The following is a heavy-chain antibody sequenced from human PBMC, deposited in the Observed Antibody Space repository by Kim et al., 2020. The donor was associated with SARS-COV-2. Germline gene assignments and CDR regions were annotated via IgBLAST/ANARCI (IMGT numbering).Heavy chain of an antibody. Sequence: SETLSLTCTVSGGSISSYYWNWIRQPPGKGLEWIGYIYYSGSTNYNPSLKSRVTISVDTSKNQFSLKLSSVTAADTAVYYCAREGGSGYYYWGQGTLATVSS. J-gene: IGHJ4*02. V-gene: IGHV4-59*12. CDR3: AREGGSGYYY. CDR1: GGSISSYY. CDR2: IYYSGST. D-gene: IGHD6-13*01.